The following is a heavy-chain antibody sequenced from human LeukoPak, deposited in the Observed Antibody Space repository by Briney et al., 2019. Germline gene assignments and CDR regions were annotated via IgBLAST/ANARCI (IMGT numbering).Heavy chain of an antibody. CDR1: KFNFIKYG. CDR3: AKDPNGDYIGTFEI. CDR2: ISGSGSDT. V-gene: IGHV3-23*01. D-gene: IGHD4-17*01. Sequence: QPGGSLRLSCATSKFNFIKYGLTWVRQAPGKGLEWVSSISGSGSDTQYAASVQGRFTISRDNSQNTLYLQMNSLRAEGTAVYYCAKDPNGDYIGTFEIWGHGTMVTVSS. J-gene: IGHJ3*02.